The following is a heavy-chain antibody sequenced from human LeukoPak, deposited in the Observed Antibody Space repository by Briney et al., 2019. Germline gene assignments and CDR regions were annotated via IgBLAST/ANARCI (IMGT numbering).Heavy chain of an antibody. V-gene: IGHV3-7*01. D-gene: IGHD3-10*02. CDR3: AELGITMIGGV. CDR1: GFTFSSYW. CDR2: IKKDGSEK. Sequence: PGGSLRLSCAAYGFTFSSYWMRWVRQAPGKGLVWVANIKKDGSEKYYVDSVKGRFTISRDNAKNSLYLKMNSLRAEDTAVYYCAELGITMIGGVWGKGATVTISS. J-gene: IGHJ6*04.